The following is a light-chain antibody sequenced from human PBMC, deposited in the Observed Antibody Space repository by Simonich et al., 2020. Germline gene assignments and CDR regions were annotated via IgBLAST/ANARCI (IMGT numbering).Light chain of an antibody. CDR2: GAS. V-gene: IGKV3-20*01. Sequence: EIVLTQSPGTLSLSPGERATLSCRASQSVNRSYLAWYQQKPGLAPRLLIYGASSRATCIPDRFSGSGSGTDFTLTISRLEPEDFAVYYCQQYGSSPPVTFGGGTKVEIK. CDR1: QSVNRSY. J-gene: IGKJ4*01. CDR3: QQYGSSPPVT.